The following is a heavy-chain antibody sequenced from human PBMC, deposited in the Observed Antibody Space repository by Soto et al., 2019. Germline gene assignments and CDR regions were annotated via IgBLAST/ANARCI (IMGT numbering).Heavy chain of an antibody. D-gene: IGHD3-22*01. V-gene: IGHV4-30-4*01. CDR2: IYSSGST. J-gene: IGHJ3*02. CDR1: GGSISSGDYY. CDR3: ARDSCHITRLVVEANDAFDI. Sequence: QVQLQESGPGLVKPSQTLSLTCTVSGGSISSGDYYWTWLRHPPGKGLEWIGYIYSSGSTYYNPSPNSRVTMSVDTTKSGSAMKLSSVPAADTAVYYCARDSCHITRLVVEANDAFDIWGQGTMVTVSS.